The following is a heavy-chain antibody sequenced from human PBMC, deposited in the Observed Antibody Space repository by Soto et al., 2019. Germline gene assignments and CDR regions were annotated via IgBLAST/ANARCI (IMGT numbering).Heavy chain of an antibody. J-gene: IGHJ4*02. V-gene: IGHV1-3*01. D-gene: IGHD3-3*01. CDR1: GYTLTSYS. Sequence: GPSMKGSCKASGYTLTSYSIHWVRQAPGQKLEWMGWINAGNGNTKYSQKFQGRVTITRDTSASTAYMELGSLRSEDTAVYYCARDKGPGTYYDFWSGYNLDYWGQGTLVTVSS. CDR2: INAGNGNT. CDR3: ARDKGPGTYYDFWSGYNLDY.